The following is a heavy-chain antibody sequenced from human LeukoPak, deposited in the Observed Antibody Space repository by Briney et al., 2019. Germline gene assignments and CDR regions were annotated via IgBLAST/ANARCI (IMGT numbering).Heavy chain of an antibody. V-gene: IGHV4-59*01. CDR1: GGSISSYY. J-gene: IGHJ6*02. CDR3: AGDAAAGTDGMDV. D-gene: IGHD6-13*01. CDR2: IYYSGST. Sequence: SETLSLTCTVSGGSISSYYWSWIRQPPGKGLEWIRYIYYSGSTNYNPSLKSRVTISVDTSKNQFSLKLSSVTAADTAVYYCAGDAAAGTDGMDVWGQGTTVTVSS.